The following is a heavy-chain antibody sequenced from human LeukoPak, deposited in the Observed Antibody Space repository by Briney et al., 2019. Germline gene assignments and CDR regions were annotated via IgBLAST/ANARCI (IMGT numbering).Heavy chain of an antibody. D-gene: IGHD3-22*01. Sequence: PSETLSLTCTVSGYSISSGYYWGWIRQPPGKGLEWIGSIYHSGSTYYNPSLKSRVTISVDTSKNQFSLKLSSVTAADTAVYYCACAPFHITMIFGWHFDYWGQGTLVTVSS. J-gene: IGHJ4*02. V-gene: IGHV4-38-2*02. CDR2: IYHSGST. CDR1: GYSISSGYY. CDR3: ACAPFHITMIFGWHFDY.